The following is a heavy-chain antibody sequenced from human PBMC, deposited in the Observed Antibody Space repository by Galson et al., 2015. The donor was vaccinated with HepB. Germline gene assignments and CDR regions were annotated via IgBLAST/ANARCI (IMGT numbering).Heavy chain of an antibody. CDR2: IIPILGIA. CDR3: ARDLYYDSSEDAFDI. V-gene: IGHV1-69*04. J-gene: IGHJ3*02. Sequence: SVKVSCKASGGTFSSYAISWVRQAPGQGLEWMGRIIPILGIANYAQKFQGRVTITADKSTSTAYMELSSLRSEDTAVYYCARDLYYDSSEDAFDIWGQGTMVTVSS. CDR1: GGTFSSYA. D-gene: IGHD3-22*01.